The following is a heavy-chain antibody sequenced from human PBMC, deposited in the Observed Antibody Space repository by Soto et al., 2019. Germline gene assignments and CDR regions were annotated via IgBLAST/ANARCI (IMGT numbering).Heavy chain of an antibody. D-gene: IGHD2-15*01. J-gene: IGHJ4*02. CDR3: AKDYIVVVVAATPSHFDY. CDR2: ISGSGGST. CDR1: GFTFSNYV. Sequence: GGSLRLSCAASGFTFSNYVLSWVRQAPGKGLEWVSAISGSGGSTYYADSVKGRFTISRDNTKNTLYLQMNSLRAEDTAVYYCAKDYIVVVVAATPSHFDYWGQGTLVTVSS. V-gene: IGHV3-23*01.